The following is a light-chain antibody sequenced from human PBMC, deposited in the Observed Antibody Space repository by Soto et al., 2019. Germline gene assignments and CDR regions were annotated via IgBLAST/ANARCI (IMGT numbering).Light chain of an antibody. J-gene: IGLJ1*01. Sequence: QSALTQPASVSGSPGQSITISCTGTSSDVGGYNYVSWYQQHPGKAPKLMIYDVSNRPSGVSNRFSGSKSGNTASLTISGLQAEDVADYYCSSYTSSSTLLYVFGTGTKVTAL. V-gene: IGLV2-14*01. CDR1: SSDVGGYNY. CDR2: DVS. CDR3: SSYTSSSTLLYV.